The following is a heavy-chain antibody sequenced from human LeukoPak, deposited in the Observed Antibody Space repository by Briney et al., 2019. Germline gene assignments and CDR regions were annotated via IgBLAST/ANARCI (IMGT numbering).Heavy chain of an antibody. CDR1: GYTLTELS. CDR2: FDPEDGET. CDR3: ATTPGRAPVVVITTGAFDI. D-gene: IGHD3-22*01. J-gene: IGHJ3*02. Sequence: ASVKVSCKVSGYTLTELSMHWVRQAPGKGLEWMGGFDPEDGETIYAQKFQGRVTMTEDTSTDTAYMELSSLRSEDTAVYYCATTPGRAPVVVITTGAFDIWGQGTMVTVSS. V-gene: IGHV1-24*01.